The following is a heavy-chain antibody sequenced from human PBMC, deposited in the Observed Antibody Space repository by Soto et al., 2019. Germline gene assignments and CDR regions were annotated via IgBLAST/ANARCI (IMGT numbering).Heavy chain of an antibody. V-gene: IGHV3-15*01. J-gene: IGHJ4*02. Sequence: GGSLRLSCAASGFTFSNAWMSWVRQAPGKGLEWVGRIKSKTDGGTTDYAAPVKGRFTISRDDSKNTLYLQMTSLRTEDTAVYYCTTDERALLCFGERLRFDYWARGSPVTVSS. CDR3: TTDERALLCFGERLRFDY. CDR1: GFTFSNAW. CDR2: IKSKTDGGTT. D-gene: IGHD3-10*01.